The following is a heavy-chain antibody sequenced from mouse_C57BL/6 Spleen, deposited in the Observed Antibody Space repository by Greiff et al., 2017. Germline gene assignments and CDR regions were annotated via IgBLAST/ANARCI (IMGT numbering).Heavy chain of an antibody. Sequence: EVQLQQSVAELVRPGASVKLSCTASGFNIQNTYMHWVKQRPEQGLEWIGRIDPANGNTKYAPKFQGKATITADTSSNTAYLQLSSLTSEDTAIYYCARGGSFYAMDYWGQGTSVTVSS. J-gene: IGHJ4*01. CDR1: GFNIQNTY. CDR3: ARGGSFYAMDY. D-gene: IGHD1-1*01. CDR2: IDPANGNT. V-gene: IGHV14-3*01.